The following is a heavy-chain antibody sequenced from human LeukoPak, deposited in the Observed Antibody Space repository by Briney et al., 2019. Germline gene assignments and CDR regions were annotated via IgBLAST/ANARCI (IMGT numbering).Heavy chain of an antibody. J-gene: IGHJ4*02. V-gene: IGHV4-59*01. CDR2: VYYSGAT. D-gene: IGHD2-21*02. CDR1: GDSIY. CDR3: AVVTSHPRYFDH. Sequence: SETLSLTCSVSGDSIYWSWVRQSPGKGLQWIGTVYYSGATNYNPSLASRVTMSLDMSKSQFSLKLSSVTTADTAIYYCAVVTSHPRYFDHWGQGTLITVSS.